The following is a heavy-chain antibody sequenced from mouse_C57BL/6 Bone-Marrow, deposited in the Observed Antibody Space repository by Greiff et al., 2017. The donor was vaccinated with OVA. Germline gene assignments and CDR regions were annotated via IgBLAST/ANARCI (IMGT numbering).Heavy chain of an antibody. V-gene: IGHV5-17*01. CDR3: ARGDDGYYVGFAY. D-gene: IGHD2-3*01. J-gene: IGHJ3*01. Sequence: EVQLVESGGGLVKPGGSLKLSCAASGFTFSDYGMHWVRQAPEKGLEWVAYISSGSSTIYYADTVKGRFTISRDNAKNTLFLQMTSLRSEDTAMYYCARGDDGYYVGFAYWGQGTLVTVSA. CDR1: GFTFSDYG. CDR2: ISSGSSTI.